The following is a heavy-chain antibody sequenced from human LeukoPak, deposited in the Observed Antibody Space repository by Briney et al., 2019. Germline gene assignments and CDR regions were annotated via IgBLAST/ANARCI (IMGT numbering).Heavy chain of an antibody. Sequence: GGSLRLSCAASGFTFSSYAMSWVRQAPGKGLEWVSSISGSGGNTYYADSVKGRFTISRDNSRNTLFMQMYSLRADDTAVYYCAKSKFPFDADGWHGYFDFWGQGTLVTVSS. V-gene: IGHV3-23*01. J-gene: IGHJ4*02. CDR2: ISGSGGNT. CDR3: AKSKFPFDADGWHGYFDF. CDR1: GFTFSSYA. D-gene: IGHD3-10*01.